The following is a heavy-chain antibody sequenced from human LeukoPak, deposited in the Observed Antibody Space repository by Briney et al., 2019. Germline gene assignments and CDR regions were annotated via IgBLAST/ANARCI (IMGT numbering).Heavy chain of an antibody. Sequence: PSETLSLTCTVSGGSISSHYWSWIRQPPGKGLEWIGHIYYSGSTNYNPSLKSRVTISVDTSKNQFSLKLSSVTAADTAVYYCARDLGGSYAGYFDYWGQGTLVTVSS. CDR2: IYYSGST. V-gene: IGHV4-59*11. CDR3: ARDLGGSYAGYFDY. CDR1: GGSISSHY. D-gene: IGHD1-26*01. J-gene: IGHJ4*02.